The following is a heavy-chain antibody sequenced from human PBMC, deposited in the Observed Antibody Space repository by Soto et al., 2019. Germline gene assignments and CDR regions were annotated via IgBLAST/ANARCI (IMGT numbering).Heavy chain of an antibody. D-gene: IGHD2-2*01. CDR2: INPNSGGT. CDR3: ARGSPIVVVPAALSGSHDAFDI. J-gene: IGHJ3*02. Sequence: ASVKVSCKASGYTFTGYYMHWVRQAPGQGLEWMGWINPNSGGTNYAQKFQGWVTMTRDTSISTAYMELGRLRSDDTAVYYCARGSPIVVVPAALSGSHDAFDIWGQGTMVTVSS. CDR1: GYTFTGYY. V-gene: IGHV1-2*04.